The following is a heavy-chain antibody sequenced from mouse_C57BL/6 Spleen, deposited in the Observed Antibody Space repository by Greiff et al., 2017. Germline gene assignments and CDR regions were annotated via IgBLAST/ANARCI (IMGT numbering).Heavy chain of an antibody. Sequence: QVQLQQPGAELVKPGASVKMSCKASGYTFTSYWITWVKQRPGQGLEWIGDIYPGSGSTNYNEKFKSKATLTVDTSSSTSYMQLSSLTSEDSAVYFCARYQDGNYLSYFDYWGQGTTLTVSS. D-gene: IGHD2-1*01. CDR3: ARYQDGNYLSYFDY. V-gene: IGHV1-55*01. CDR2: IYPGSGST. J-gene: IGHJ2*01. CDR1: GYTFTSYW.